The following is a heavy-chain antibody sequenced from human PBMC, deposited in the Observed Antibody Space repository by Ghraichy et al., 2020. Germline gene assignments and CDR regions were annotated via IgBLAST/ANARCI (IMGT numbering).Heavy chain of an antibody. CDR2: IYYSGST. D-gene: IGHD3-10*01. Sequence: SETLSLTCTVSGGSISSGGYYWSWIRQHPGKGLEWIGYIYYSGSTYYNPSLKSRVTISVDTSKNQFSLKLSSVTAADTAVYYCARDGPGTTHDAFDIWGQGTMVTVSS. J-gene: IGHJ3*02. CDR1: GGSISSGGYY. CDR3: ARDGPGTTHDAFDI. V-gene: IGHV4-31*03.